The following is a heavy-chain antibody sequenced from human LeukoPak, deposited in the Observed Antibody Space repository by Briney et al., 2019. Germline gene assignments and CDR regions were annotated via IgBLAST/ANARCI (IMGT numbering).Heavy chain of an antibody. CDR2: ISAYNGNT. CDR3: ARDQGYGAFDH. J-gene: IGHJ4*02. V-gene: IGHV1-18*01. D-gene: IGHD5-18*01. Sequence: GASVKVSCKASDYTFTSYGINWVRQAPGQGLEWMGWISAYNGNTNYAQNPQGRVTMTTDTSTTTAYMELRSLTSDDTAVYFCARDQGYGAFDHWGQGTLVTVSS. CDR1: DYTFTSYG.